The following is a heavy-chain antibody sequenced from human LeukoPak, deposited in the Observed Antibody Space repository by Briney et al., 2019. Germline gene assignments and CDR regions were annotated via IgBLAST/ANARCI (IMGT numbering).Heavy chain of an antibody. CDR3: ARDSSAYYYDSSGYYLGIKSYYFDY. CDR1: GYTFTSYG. V-gene: IGHV1-18*01. D-gene: IGHD3-22*01. J-gene: IGHJ4*02. CDR2: ISAYNGNT. Sequence: ASVKVSYKASGYTFTSYGISWVRQAPGQGLEWMGWISAYNGNTNYAQKLQGRVTMTTDTSTSTVYMELRSLRSDDTAVYYCARDSSAYYYDSSGYYLGIKSYYFDYWGQGTLVTVSS.